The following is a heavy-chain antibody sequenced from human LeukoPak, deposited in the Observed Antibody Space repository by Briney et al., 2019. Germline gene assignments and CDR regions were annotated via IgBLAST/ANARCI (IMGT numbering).Heavy chain of an antibody. D-gene: IGHD2-8*01. CDR2: IYYSGST. Sequence: SETLSLTCAVYGGSFSGYYWSWIRQPPGKGLEWIGYIYYSGSTNYNPSLKSRVTISVDTSKNQFSLKLSSVTAADTAVYYCARSVYAMNFDYWGQGTLVTVSS. V-gene: IGHV4-59*08. J-gene: IGHJ4*02. CDR1: GGSFSGYY. CDR3: ARSVYAMNFDY.